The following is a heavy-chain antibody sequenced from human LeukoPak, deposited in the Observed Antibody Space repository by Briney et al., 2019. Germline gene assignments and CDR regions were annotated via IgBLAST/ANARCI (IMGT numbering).Heavy chain of an antibody. CDR2: ISYDGSNK. V-gene: IGHV3-30*18. Sequence: PGGSLRLSCAASGFTFSSYGMHWVRQAPGKGLEWVAVISYDGSNKYYADSVKGRFTISRDNSKNTLYLQMNSLRAEDTAVYYCAKVHGGPVQFDYWGQGTLVTVSS. J-gene: IGHJ4*02. CDR3: AKVHGGPVQFDY. D-gene: IGHD2-15*01. CDR1: GFTFSSYG.